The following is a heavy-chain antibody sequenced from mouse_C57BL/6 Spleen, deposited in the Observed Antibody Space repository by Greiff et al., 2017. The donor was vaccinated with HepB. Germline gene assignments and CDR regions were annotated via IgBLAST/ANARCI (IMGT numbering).Heavy chain of an antibody. CDR2: ISDGGSYT. D-gene: IGHD1-1*01. J-gene: IGHJ1*03. CDR3: ARDGSSFWYFDV. V-gene: IGHV5-4*01. Sequence: EVQLQESGGGLVKPGGSLKLSCAASGFTFSSYAMSWVRQTPEKRLAWVATISDGGSYTYYPDNVKGRFTISRDNAKNNLYLQMSHLKSEDTAMYYCARDGSSFWYFDVWGTGTTVTVSS. CDR1: GFTFSSYA.